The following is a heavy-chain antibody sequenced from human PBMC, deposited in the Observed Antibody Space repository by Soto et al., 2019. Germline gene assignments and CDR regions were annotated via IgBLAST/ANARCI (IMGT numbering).Heavy chain of an antibody. J-gene: IGHJ4*02. CDR2: ISYDGSNK. CDR1: GFTFSSYG. CDR3: AKEARDIVVVVAATGADYFDY. V-gene: IGHV3-30*18. Sequence: GGSLRLSCAASGFTFSSYGMHWVRQAPGKGLEWVAVISYDGSNKYYADSVKGRFTISRDNSKNTLYLQMNSLRAEDTAVYYCAKEARDIVVVVAATGADYFDYWGQGTLVTVSS. D-gene: IGHD2-15*01.